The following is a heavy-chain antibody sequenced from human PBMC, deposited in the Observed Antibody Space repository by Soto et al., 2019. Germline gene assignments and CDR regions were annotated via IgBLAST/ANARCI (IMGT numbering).Heavy chain of an antibody. CDR3: ASLGDYYDSSGYYYNWLGFDY. J-gene: IGHJ4*02. D-gene: IGHD3-22*01. Sequence: GDSVKGCFKASGGPFSSYAISLVRQAPGQGLEWMGGTIPIFGTANYAQKFQGRVTITADESTSTAYMELSSLRSEDTAVYYCASLGDYYDSSGYYYNWLGFDYWGQGTMVTVSS. CDR2: TIPIFGTA. CDR1: GGPFSSYA. V-gene: IGHV1-69*13.